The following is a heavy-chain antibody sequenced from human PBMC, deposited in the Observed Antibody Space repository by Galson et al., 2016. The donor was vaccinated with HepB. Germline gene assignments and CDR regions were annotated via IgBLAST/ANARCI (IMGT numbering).Heavy chain of an antibody. Sequence: SLRLSCAASGFTFSSYAMTWVRQAPGQGLEWVSAIIGSGDRTYYADSVKGRFTISRDNSKNTLYLQMNSLRAEDTAVYYCAKMEGFCSSATCYRADRWGQGTLVTVSS. CDR1: GFTFSSYA. CDR3: AKMEGFCSSATCYRADR. V-gene: IGHV3-23*01. CDR2: IIGSGDRT. D-gene: IGHD2-2*01. J-gene: IGHJ5*02.